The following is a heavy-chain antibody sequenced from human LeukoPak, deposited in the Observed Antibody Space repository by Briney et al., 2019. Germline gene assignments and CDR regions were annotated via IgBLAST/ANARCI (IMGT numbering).Heavy chain of an antibody. V-gene: IGHV3-23*01. CDR3: AKIAVIGRWYFDY. CDR2: ISRTGGDT. Sequence: GGSLRLSCAASGFSFSSYEMNWVRQAPGRGPEWVSSISRTGGDTYYTDSVKGRYSVSRDNSKNTLYLQMNSLRVEDSAVYYCAKIAVIGRWYFDYWGQGTLVTVSS. J-gene: IGHJ4*02. CDR1: GFSFSSYE. D-gene: IGHD6-19*01.